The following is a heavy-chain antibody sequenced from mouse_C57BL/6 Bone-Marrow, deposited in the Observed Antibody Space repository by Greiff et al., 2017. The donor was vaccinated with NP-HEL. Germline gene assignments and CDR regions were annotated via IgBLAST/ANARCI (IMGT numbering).Heavy chain of an antibody. CDR3: ARRTYYSNHYYAMDY. Sequence: EVKLVESGGGLVQPGGSLKLSCAASGFTFSDYYMYWVRQTPEKRLEWVAYISNGGGSTYYPDTVKGRFTISRDNAKNTLYLQMSRLKSEDTAMYYCARRTYYSNHYYAMDYWGQGTSVTVSS. CDR2: ISNGGGST. J-gene: IGHJ4*01. V-gene: IGHV5-12*01. CDR1: GFTFSDYY. D-gene: IGHD2-5*01.